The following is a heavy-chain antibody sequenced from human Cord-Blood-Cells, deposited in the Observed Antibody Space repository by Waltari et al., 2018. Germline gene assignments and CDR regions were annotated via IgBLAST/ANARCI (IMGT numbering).Heavy chain of an antibody. D-gene: IGHD5-18*01. CDR1: GGPISSTRCS. CDR2: IYYSGST. CDR3: ARRGYSYGYFDY. J-gene: IGHJ4*02. Sequence: QLQLQESGPGLVKPSEPLALTCTVSGGPISSTRCSGGWIRQPPGKGREWIGSIYYSGSTYYNPSLKSRVTISVDTSNNQFSLKLSSVTPADTAVYYCARRGYSYGYFDYWGQGTLVTVSS. V-gene: IGHV4-39*01.